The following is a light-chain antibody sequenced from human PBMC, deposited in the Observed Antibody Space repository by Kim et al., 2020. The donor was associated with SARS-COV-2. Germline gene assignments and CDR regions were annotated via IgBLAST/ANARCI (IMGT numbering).Light chain of an antibody. CDR3: ASWDDSLNAWV. J-gene: IGLJ3*02. CDR1: TSNVATTT. V-gene: IGLV1-44*01. Sequence: GHGCSITCSGSTSNVATTTVSRYQQFPGTAPKLLIYLENRRPSGVPDRFSGSRSGTTASLAISDLRSEDEADYHCASWDDSLNAWVFGGGTKLTVL. CDR2: LEN.